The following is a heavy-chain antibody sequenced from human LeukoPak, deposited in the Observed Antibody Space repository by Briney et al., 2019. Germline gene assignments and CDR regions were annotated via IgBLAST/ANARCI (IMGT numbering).Heavy chain of an antibody. Sequence: GESLKISCKGSGYSSTSYWIGWVRQMPGKGLEWMGIIYPDDSDTRYSPSFQGQVTISADKSISTAYLHWSSLKASDTAMYYCARQTYGDYVYDAFDIWGQGTMVTVSS. J-gene: IGHJ3*02. CDR3: ARQTYGDYVYDAFDI. CDR1: GYSSTSYW. V-gene: IGHV5-51*01. CDR2: IYPDDSDT. D-gene: IGHD4-17*01.